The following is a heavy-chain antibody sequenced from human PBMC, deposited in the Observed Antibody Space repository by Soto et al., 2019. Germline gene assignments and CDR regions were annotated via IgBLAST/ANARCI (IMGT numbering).Heavy chain of an antibody. Sequence: GGSLRLSCAASGFTLSDYYMSWVRQAPGKGLVWVSRINPDGSDTDYVDSVKGRFTISRDNAKNTVYLQMNSLRAEDTAVFYCGRGGSDSPMAPGYWGQGTLVTVSS. J-gene: IGHJ4*02. CDR2: INPDGSDT. CDR3: GRGGSDSPMAPGY. D-gene: IGHD5-18*01. V-gene: IGHV3-74*01. CDR1: GFTLSDYY.